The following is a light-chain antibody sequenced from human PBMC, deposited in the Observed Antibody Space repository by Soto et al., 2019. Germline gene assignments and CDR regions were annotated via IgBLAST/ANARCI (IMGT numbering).Light chain of an antibody. Sequence: EIVLTQSPGTLSLSPGERATLSCRASQSVRSDYLAWYHQKPGQAPRLHIYGASTRATGIPDRFTGSGSGTDFTLTISRLEPEDFAVYYCQQYGSSPRTFGQGTKVEIK. CDR2: GAS. CDR3: QQYGSSPRT. J-gene: IGKJ1*01. CDR1: QSVRSDY. V-gene: IGKV3-20*01.